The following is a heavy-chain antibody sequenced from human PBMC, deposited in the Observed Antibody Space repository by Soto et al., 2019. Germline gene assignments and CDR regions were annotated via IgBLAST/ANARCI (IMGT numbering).Heavy chain of an antibody. CDR1: GAALNSGNYY. CDR3: ARLRIATNNYKWFDP. J-gene: IGHJ5*02. D-gene: IGHD2-21*01. Sequence: SETLSLTCSVSGAALNSGNYYWSWIRQVPGKGLEWIGHIYVTGAVDYNPSLRDRVTIPQDTSERQFYLNLRLVTAADTAVYYCARLRIATNNYKWFDPWGQGTLVTVS. CDR2: IYVTGAV. V-gene: IGHV4-31*03.